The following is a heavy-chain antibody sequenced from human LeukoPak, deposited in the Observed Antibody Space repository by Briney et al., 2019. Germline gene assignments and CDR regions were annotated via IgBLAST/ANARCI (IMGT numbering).Heavy chain of an antibody. D-gene: IGHD5-12*01. CDR2: ISAYNGNT. Sequence: ASVKVSCKASGYTFTSYGISWVRRAPGQGLEWMGWISAYNGNTNYAQKLQGRVTMTTDTSTSTAYMELRSLRSDDTAVYYCSRQRGYSGLYYFDYWGQGTLVTVSS. CDR3: SRQRGYSGLYYFDY. CDR1: GYTFTSYG. J-gene: IGHJ4*02. V-gene: IGHV1-18*01.